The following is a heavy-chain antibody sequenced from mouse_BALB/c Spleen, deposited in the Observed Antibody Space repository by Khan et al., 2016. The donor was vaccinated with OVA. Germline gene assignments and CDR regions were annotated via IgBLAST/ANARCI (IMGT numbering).Heavy chain of an antibody. Sequence: QVQLKESGPCLVAPSQSLSITCTVSGFSLNGYGVNWVRQPPGKGLEWLGMVWGDGSTDDNSVLKSRLSISKDKSKSQIFLKMNSLQTDDTAMYYCARAYYGNYREAMNYWGQGTSVTVSS. V-gene: IGHV2-6-7*01. J-gene: IGHJ4*01. CDR1: GFSLNGYG. CDR3: ARAYYGNYREAMNY. D-gene: IGHD2-10*01. CDR2: VWGDGST.